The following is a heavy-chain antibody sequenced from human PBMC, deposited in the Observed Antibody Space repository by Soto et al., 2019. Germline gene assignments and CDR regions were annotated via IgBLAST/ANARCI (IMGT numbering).Heavy chain of an antibody. D-gene: IGHD2-2*01. J-gene: IGHJ5*02. V-gene: IGHV3-23*01. CDR3: GLLMPPLP. Sequence: GGALRLSCAAPGFTFSSYAMSLVRQAPGKGLEWVSAISGSGSSTYDADSVKGRFTISRDNSKNTLDLQMNSLRAEDTSVYYCGLLMPPLPWGPGTLVTVS. CDR1: GFTFSSYA. CDR2: ISGSGSST.